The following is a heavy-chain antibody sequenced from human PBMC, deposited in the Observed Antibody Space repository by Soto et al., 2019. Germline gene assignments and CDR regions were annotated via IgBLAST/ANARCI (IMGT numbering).Heavy chain of an antibody. D-gene: IGHD3-10*01. Sequence: SQTLSLTCAISGDSVSSNSAALNWIRQSPSRGLEWLGRTYYKSKWYNDYAVSVKSRITINPDTSKNQFSLQLNSVTPEDTAVYYCARDAVSMVRGVIIDYYGMDVWGQGTTVTVSS. CDR2: TYYKSKWYN. J-gene: IGHJ6*02. CDR3: ARDAVSMVRGVIIDYYGMDV. V-gene: IGHV6-1*01. CDR1: GDSVSSNSAA.